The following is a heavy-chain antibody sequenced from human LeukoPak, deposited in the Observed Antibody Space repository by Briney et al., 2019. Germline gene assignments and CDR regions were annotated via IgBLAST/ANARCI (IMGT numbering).Heavy chain of an antibody. CDR1: GFTFSSYA. D-gene: IGHD6-19*01. CDR3: ARDRGQWLVQCIDY. V-gene: IGHV3-30*04. CDR2: KSYDGSNK. J-gene: IGHJ4*02. Sequence: GGPLRLPCAASGFTFSSYAMHWVRQAPGKGLEWVAVKSYDGSNKYYADSVKGRVTISRDNSKNAPYLQMNSLRAEGTAVYYCARDRGQWLVQCIDYWGQGTLVTLPS.